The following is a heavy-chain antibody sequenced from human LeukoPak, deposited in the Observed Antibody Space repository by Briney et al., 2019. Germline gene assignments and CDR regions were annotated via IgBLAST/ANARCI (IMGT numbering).Heavy chain of an antibody. CDR1: GGSISSSSYY. CDR3: VGSGFDFWSGYYP. CDR2: IYYSGST. J-gene: IGHJ5*02. Sequence: SETLPLTCTVSGGSISSSSYYWGWIRQPPGKGLEWIGSIYYSGSTYYNPSLKSRVTISVDTSKNQFSLKLSSVTAADTAVYYCVGSGFDFWSGYYPWGQGTLVTVSS. D-gene: IGHD3-3*01. V-gene: IGHV4-39*01.